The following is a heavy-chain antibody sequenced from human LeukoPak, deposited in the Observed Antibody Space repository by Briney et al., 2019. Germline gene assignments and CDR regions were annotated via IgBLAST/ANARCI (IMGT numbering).Heavy chain of an antibody. D-gene: IGHD4-17*01. J-gene: IGHJ4*02. Sequence: GGSLRLSCAASGFTFSRYSMNWVRQVPGKGLEWVSSISSSTYIYYADSVKGRFTISRDNAKNSLYMQMNSLRAEDTALYYCARDNYGAKDYWGQGTLVSVSS. CDR2: ISSSTYI. CDR1: GFTFSRYS. CDR3: ARDNYGAKDY. V-gene: IGHV3-21*01.